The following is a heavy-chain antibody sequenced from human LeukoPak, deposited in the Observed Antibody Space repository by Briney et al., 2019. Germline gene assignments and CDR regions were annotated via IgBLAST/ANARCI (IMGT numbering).Heavy chain of an antibody. Sequence: SVKVSCKASGGTFSSYAISWVRQAPGQGLEWMGGIIPIFGTANYARRFQGRVTITTDESTSTAYMELSSLRSEDTAVYYCARGSGARVGKNWFDPWGQGTLVTVSS. V-gene: IGHV1-69*05. CDR3: ARGSGARVGKNWFDP. D-gene: IGHD4/OR15-4a*01. CDR2: IIPIFGTA. CDR1: GGTFSSYA. J-gene: IGHJ5*02.